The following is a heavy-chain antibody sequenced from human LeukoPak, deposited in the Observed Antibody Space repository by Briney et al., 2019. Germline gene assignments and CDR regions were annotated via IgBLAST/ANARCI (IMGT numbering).Heavy chain of an antibody. CDR3: ARDSNYGDYAY. V-gene: IGHV4-39*07. D-gene: IGHD4-17*01. J-gene: IGHJ4*02. CDR2: IYYSGST. CDR1: GGSISSSSYY. Sequence: SETLSLTCTVSGGSISSSSYYWGWIRQPPGKGLEWIGSIYYSGSTYYNPSLKSRVTISVDTSKNQFSLKLSSVTAADTAVYYCARDSNYGDYAYWGQGTLVTVSS.